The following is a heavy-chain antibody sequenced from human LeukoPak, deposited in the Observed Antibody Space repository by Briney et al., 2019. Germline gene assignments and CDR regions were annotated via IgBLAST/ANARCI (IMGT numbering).Heavy chain of an antibody. Sequence: SETLSLTCTVPGGSVSSGGYSWSWIRQPPGKGLEWIGYIYHSGSTYYNPSLKSRVTISVDRSKNQFSLKLSSVTAADTAVYYCARGPLYDSSGYYYDFDYWGQGTLVTVSS. CDR1: GGSVSSGGYS. CDR2: IYHSGST. J-gene: IGHJ4*02. V-gene: IGHV4-30-2*01. CDR3: ARGPLYDSSGYYYDFDY. D-gene: IGHD3-22*01.